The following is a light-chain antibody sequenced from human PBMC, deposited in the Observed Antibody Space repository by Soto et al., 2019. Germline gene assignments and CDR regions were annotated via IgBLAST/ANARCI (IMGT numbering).Light chain of an antibody. Sequence: EIVMTQSPATLSVSPGGRATLSCRASQSISDTLAWYHQKPAQAPRLLIYGASTRAPGFPARFSGSGSGTDFTLTISSLQSEDFAVYYCQQYNNWPWTFGQGTKVEIK. CDR2: GAS. CDR1: QSISDT. CDR3: QQYNNWPWT. J-gene: IGKJ1*01. V-gene: IGKV3-15*01.